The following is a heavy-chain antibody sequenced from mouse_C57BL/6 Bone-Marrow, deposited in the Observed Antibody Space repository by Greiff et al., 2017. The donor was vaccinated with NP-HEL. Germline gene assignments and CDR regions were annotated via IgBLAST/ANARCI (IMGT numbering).Heavy chain of an antibody. CDR2: IFPGSGST. D-gene: IGHD1-1*01. CDR3: ARRLRFLFSYWYFDV. CDR1: GYTFTDYY. J-gene: IGHJ1*03. V-gene: IGHV1-75*01. Sequence: QVQLKQSGPELVKPGASVKISCKASGYTFTDYYINWVKQRPGQGLEWIGWIFPGSGSTYYNEKFKGKATLTVDKSSSTAYMLLSSLTSEDSAVYFCARRLRFLFSYWYFDVWGTGTTVTVSS.